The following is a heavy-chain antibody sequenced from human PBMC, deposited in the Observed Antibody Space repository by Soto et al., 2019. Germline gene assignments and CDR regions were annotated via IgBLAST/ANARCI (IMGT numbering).Heavy chain of an antibody. CDR3: AQDRGCSGFYCYPAY. CDR1: GFPFSDYG. Sequence: PGGSLRLSCAASGFPFSDYGLSWVRQSPGKGLEWVSSISGSRGSTTYYAGSVKGRFTISRDNSKNTLYLQMNSLRVEDTAVYYCAQDRGCSGFYCYPAYWGTGTVFTVSS. D-gene: IGHD2-15*01. CDR2: ISGSRGSTT. J-gene: IGHJ4*02. V-gene: IGHV3-23*01.